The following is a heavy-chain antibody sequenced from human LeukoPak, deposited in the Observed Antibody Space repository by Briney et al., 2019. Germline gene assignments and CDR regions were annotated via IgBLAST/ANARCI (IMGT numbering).Heavy chain of an antibody. V-gene: IGHV4-59*01. CDR1: GASTSAYY. D-gene: IGHD1-26*01. Sequence: KPSETLSLTCTVSGASTSAYYWSWIRQPPGKGLEWIGYSYSGGNANYNPSLKTRVTISIDTSENQFSLRLTSVTVTDTPVYFCAHSKRGGGYYINAFAVWGQGTLVTISS. CDR3: AHSKRGGGYYINAFAV. CDR2: SYSGGNA. J-gene: IGHJ3*01.